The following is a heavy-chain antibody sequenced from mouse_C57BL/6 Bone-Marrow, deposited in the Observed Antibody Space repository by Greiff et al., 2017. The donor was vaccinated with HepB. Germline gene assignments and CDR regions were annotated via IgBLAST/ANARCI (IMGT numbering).Heavy chain of an antibody. Sequence: QVQLQQSGAELARPGASVKLSCKASGYTFTSYGISWVKQRTGQGLEWIGEIYPRSGNTYYNEKFKGKDTLTADKSSSTAYMELRSLTSEDSAVYFCAREGWLLRRYFDVWGTGTTVTVSS. CDR2: IYPRSGNT. V-gene: IGHV1-81*01. CDR1: GYTFTSYG. CDR3: AREGWLLRRYFDV. J-gene: IGHJ1*03. D-gene: IGHD2-3*01.